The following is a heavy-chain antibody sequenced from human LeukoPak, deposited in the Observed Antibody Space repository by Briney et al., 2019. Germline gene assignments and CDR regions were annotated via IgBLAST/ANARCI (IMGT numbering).Heavy chain of an antibody. D-gene: IGHD6-19*01. V-gene: IGHV5-51*03. CDR3: ARLVSSGWSTRHAWFDP. CDR1: GYSFTSYW. Sequence: PGESLKISCKGSGYSFTSYWIGWVRQMPGKDLEWMGIIYPGDSDTRYSPSFQGQVTISADKSISTAYLQWSSLKASDTAMYYCARLVSSGWSTRHAWFDPWGQGTLVTVSS. J-gene: IGHJ5*02. CDR2: IYPGDSDT.